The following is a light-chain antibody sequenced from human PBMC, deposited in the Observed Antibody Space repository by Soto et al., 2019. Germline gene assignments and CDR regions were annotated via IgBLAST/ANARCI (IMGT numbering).Light chain of an antibody. J-gene: IGKJ1*01. CDR3: QQCSFSPRT. CDR1: QSVTNNY. CDR2: DAS. Sequence: EMVLTQYPGTLSLSPGERATLSCRASQSVTNNYLDWFQQKPGQAPRLLIYDASVRADGIPDRFSGSGSETDCTLTISRLAPEESAVYYCQQCSFSPRTFGQGTKGEI. V-gene: IGKV3-20*01.